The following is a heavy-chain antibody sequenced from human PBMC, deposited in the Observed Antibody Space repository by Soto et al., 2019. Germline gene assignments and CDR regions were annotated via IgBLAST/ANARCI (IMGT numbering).Heavy chain of an antibody. CDR3: SGGVGDAV. CDR2: TNQDGSKK. V-gene: IGHV3-7*04. CDR1: GFTFRRDW. D-gene: IGHD1-26*01. Sequence: EAQLVESGGGLVQPGGSLRLSCAVSGFTFRRDWMNWVRQAPGKGLEWVAHTNQDGSKKYYVDYVKGRFTIFRDNAKNSLYLQMNSLRAEDTAVYYCSGGVGDAVWGQGTLVTVSS. J-gene: IGHJ4*02.